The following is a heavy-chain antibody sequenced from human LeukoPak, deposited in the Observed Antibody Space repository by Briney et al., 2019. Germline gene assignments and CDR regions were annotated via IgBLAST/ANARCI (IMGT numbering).Heavy chain of an antibody. CDR3: ARGITDDSSGYDS. Sequence: VASVKVSCKASGYTFTSYGISWVRQAPGQGLEWMGWISAYNGNTNYAQKLQGRVTMTTDTSTRTAYLELRSLRSDDTAVYYCARGITDDSSGYDSWGQGTLVTVSS. CDR2: ISAYNGNT. V-gene: IGHV1-18*01. CDR1: GYTFTSYG. J-gene: IGHJ4*02. D-gene: IGHD3-22*01.